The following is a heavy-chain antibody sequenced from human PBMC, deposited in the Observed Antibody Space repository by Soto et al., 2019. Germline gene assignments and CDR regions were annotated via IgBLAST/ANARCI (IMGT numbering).Heavy chain of an antibody. Sequence: QVQLVQSGAEVKKPGASVKVSCKASGYTFTSYGISWVRQAPGQGLEWMGWISAYNGNTNYAQKLQGRVTMTTDTXXSTADMELRSLRSADTAVYYCARDTKYYDHRFIDYWGQGTLVTVSS. J-gene: IGHJ4*02. CDR1: GYTFTSYG. CDR2: ISAYNGNT. V-gene: IGHV1-18*01. CDR3: ARDTKYYDHRFIDY. D-gene: IGHD3-22*01.